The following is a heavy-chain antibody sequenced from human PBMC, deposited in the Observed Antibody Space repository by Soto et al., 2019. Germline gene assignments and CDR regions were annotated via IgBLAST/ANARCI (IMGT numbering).Heavy chain of an antibody. CDR2: ISYDGSNK. Sequence: PGGSLRLSCAASGFTFSSYGMHWVRQAPGKGLEWVAVISYDGSNKYYADSVKGRFTISRDNSKNTLYLQMNSLRAEDTAIYYCARQEYSTTWYLEYWGQGTLVTVSS. CDR1: GFTFSSYG. D-gene: IGHD6-13*01. J-gene: IGHJ4*02. CDR3: ARQEYSTTWYLEY. V-gene: IGHV3-30*03.